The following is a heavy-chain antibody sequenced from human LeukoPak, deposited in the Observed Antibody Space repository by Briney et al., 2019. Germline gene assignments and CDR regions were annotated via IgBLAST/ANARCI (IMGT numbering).Heavy chain of an antibody. CDR2: IYYSGST. D-gene: IGHD3-10*01. V-gene: IGHV4-59*01. J-gene: IGHJ3*02. Sequence: SETLSLTCAVYGGSFSGYYWSWIRQPPGKGLEWIGYIYYSGSTNYNPSLKSRVTISVDTSKNQFSLKLSSVTAADTAVYYCAREIPPRRSGSYHDAFDIWGQGTMVTVSS. CDR3: AREIPPRRSGSYHDAFDI. CDR1: GGSFSGYY.